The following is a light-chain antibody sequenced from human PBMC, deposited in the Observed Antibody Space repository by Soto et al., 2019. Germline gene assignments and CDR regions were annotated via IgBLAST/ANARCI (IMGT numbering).Light chain of an antibody. CDR2: GNS. CDR3: QSYDSSLSYV. V-gene: IGLV1-40*01. J-gene: IGLJ1*01. Sequence: QSVLTQPPSVSGAPGQRVTISCTGSSSNIGAGYDVHWYQQLPGTAPKLLIYGNSNRPSGVPDRFSGSKSGTSASLAITGLQAECEADYCCQSYDSSLSYVFGTGTQLTVL. CDR1: SSNIGAGYD.